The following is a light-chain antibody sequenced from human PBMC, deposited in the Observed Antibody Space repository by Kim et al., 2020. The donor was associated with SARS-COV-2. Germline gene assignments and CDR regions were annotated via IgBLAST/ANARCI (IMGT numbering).Light chain of an antibody. CDR3: SSYTSSSTWV. CDR1: SSYVGVYNY. CDR2: DVS. J-gene: IGLJ3*02. Sequence: QSITLTCTGTSSYVGVYNYVPCYQHHPGKAPKLMIYDVSKRPSGVSNRFSGSKSGNTASLTISGLQAEDAANYYCSSYTSSSTWVFGGGTKLTVL. V-gene: IGLV2-14*03.